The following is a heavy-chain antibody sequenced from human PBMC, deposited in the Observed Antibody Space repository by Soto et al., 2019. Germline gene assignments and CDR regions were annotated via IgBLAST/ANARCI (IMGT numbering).Heavy chain of an antibody. J-gene: IGHJ5*02. Sequence: QGQLVQSGGGVVQPGRSLRLSCAASGFKFNSYGMHWVRQAPGKGLEWVAVINYDGSDTSYGDSVKGRFTISRENSKNTLQLQMSSLRVDDTAVYYCARDRFGGTEGTNWLDPWGQGSLVTVSS. CDR1: GFKFNSYG. D-gene: IGHD3-10*01. CDR3: ARDRFGGTEGTNWLDP. V-gene: IGHV3-33*01. CDR2: INYDGSDT.